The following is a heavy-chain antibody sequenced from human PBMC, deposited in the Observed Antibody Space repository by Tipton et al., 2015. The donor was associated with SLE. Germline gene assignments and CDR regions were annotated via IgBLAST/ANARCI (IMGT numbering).Heavy chain of an antibody. CDR2: IYYSGST. J-gene: IGHJ2*01. D-gene: IGHD3-3*01. Sequence: TLSLTCTVSGGSISSYYWSWSRQPPGNGLEWVGYIYYSGSTNYNPSLKSRVTISVDTSKNQFSLKLSSVTAADTAVYYCARHGGVFLVAGWYFDLWGRGTLVTVSS. CDR3: ARHGGVFLVAGWYFDL. CDR1: GGSISSYY. V-gene: IGHV4-59*08.